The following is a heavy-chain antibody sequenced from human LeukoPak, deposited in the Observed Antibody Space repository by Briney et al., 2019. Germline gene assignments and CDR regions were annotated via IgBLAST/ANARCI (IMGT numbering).Heavy chain of an antibody. J-gene: IGHJ4*02. V-gene: IGHV3-48*04. CDR1: GFTFSSYA. CDR2: ISSSGTTI. CDR3: TVGPTTVADY. Sequence: GGFLRLSCAASGFTFSSYAMNWIRQAPGKGLEWVSDISSSGTTIHYADSVMGRFTISRDNAKNSLYLQMDSLRAEDTAVYYCTVGPTTVADYWGQGTLVTVSS. D-gene: IGHD4-23*01.